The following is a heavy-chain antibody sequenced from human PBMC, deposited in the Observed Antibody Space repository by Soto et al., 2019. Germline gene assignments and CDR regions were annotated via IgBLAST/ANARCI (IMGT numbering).Heavy chain of an antibody. V-gene: IGHV3-53*04. J-gene: IGHJ3*02. CDR3: AACGSGSNNDAFDI. Sequence: EVQLVESGGGLVQPGGSLRLSCAASGFTVSSNYMSWVRQAPGKGLEWVSVIYSGGSTYYADSVKGRFTISRHNSKNTLDLQMNSLRAEDTAVYYCAACGSGSNNDAFDIWGQGTMVTVSS. CDR2: IYSGGST. CDR1: GFTVSSNY. D-gene: IGHD3-10*01.